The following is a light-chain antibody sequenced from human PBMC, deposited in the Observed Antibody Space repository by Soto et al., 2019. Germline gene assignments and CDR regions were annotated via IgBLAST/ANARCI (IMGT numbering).Light chain of an antibody. CDR1: QSLLHSNGYNY. J-gene: IGKJ3*01. Sequence: DIVMTQSPLSLPVTPGEPASISCRSSQSLLHSNGYNYLDWYLQKPGQSPQLLISLGSNRASGVPDRFSGSGSGTDFTLKISRVEAEDVGVYYCMQDLQLRFTFGPGTKVDIK. CDR3: MQDLQLRFT. CDR2: LGS. V-gene: IGKV2-28*01.